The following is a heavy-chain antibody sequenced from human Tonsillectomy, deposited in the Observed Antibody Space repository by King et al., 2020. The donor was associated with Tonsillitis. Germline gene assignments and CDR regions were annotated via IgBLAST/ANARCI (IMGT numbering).Heavy chain of an antibody. Sequence: QLQESGPGLVKPSETLSLICTVSGGSFSSSSYYLGWIRQPPGKGLEWIGSIYYSGSTYYNPSLKTRVTISVDTSKNQFSLKVNSVTAADTAVYYCARHLGSGWPSYWYFDVGGRGTLVSVSA. CDR1: GGSFSSSSYY. CDR2: IYYSGST. CDR3: ARHLGSGWPSYWYFDV. J-gene: IGHJ2*01. V-gene: IGHV4-39*01. D-gene: IGHD6-19*01.